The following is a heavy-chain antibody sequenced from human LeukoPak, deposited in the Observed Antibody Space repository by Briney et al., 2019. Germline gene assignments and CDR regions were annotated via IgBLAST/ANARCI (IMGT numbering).Heavy chain of an antibody. V-gene: IGHV3-21*01. J-gene: IGHJ3*02. D-gene: IGHD3-10*01. CDR1: GFTFSDYD. Sequence: GGSLRLSCAASGFTFSDYDMNWVRQAPGKGLEWVSSISSSSIYVSYADSVKGRFTISRENAKNSLYLQMNSLRAGDTALYYCARAARGFGYAFDIWGQGTMVTVSS. CDR2: ISSSSIYV. CDR3: ARAARGFGYAFDI.